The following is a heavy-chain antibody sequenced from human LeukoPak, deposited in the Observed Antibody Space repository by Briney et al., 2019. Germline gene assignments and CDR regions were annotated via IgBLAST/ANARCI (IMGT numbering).Heavy chain of an antibody. CDR1: GFTFSSYA. Sequence: PGGSLRLSCAASGFTFSSYAMSWVRQAPGKGLEWVSAISGSGGSTYYADSVKGRFTISRDKSKNTLYLQMNSLRAEDTAVYYCAKVARDIVVVVADYYFDYWGQGTLVTVSS. V-gene: IGHV3-23*01. J-gene: IGHJ4*02. CDR3: AKVARDIVVVVADYYFDY. CDR2: ISGSGGST. D-gene: IGHD2-15*01.